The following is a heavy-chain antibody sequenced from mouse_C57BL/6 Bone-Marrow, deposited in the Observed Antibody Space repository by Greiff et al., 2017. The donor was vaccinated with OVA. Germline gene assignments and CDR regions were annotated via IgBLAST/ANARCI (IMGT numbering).Heavy chain of an antibody. CDR1: GFTFSDYG. J-gene: IGHJ4*01. V-gene: IGHV5-15*01. CDR2: ISNLAYSI. CDR3: ARQENRRGAMDY. Sequence: EVHLVESGGGLVQPGGSLELSCAASGFTFSDYGMAWVRQAPRKGPEWVAFISNLAYSIYYADTVTGRFTISRENAKNTLYLEMSSLTSEDTAMYYCARQENRRGAMDYWGQGTSVTVSS.